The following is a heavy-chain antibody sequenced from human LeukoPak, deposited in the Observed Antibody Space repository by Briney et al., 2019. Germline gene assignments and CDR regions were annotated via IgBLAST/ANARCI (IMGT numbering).Heavy chain of an antibody. CDR1: GFTFSSYW. V-gene: IGHV3-7*01. D-gene: IGHD1-26*01. CDR2: IKQDGSEK. J-gene: IGHJ6*03. Sequence: GGSLRLSCAASGFTFSSYWMSWVRQAPGKGLEWVANIKQDGSEKYYVDSVKGRFTISRDNAKNSLYLQMNSLRAEDTAVYYCAREWAGVYYYYYYMDVWGKGTTVTVSS. CDR3: AREWAGVYYYYYYMDV.